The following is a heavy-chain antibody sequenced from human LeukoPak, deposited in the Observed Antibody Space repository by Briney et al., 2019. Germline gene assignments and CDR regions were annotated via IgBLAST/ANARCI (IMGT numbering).Heavy chain of an antibody. J-gene: IGHJ6*02. D-gene: IGHD3-10*01. CDR1: GFTFRSYW. CDR2: IKPDGSEK. Sequence: GGSLRLSCAASGFTFRSYWMSWVRQAPGKGLEWVANIKPDGSEKNSVDFVKGRFTISRDNANNSLYLQMNSLRTEDTAVYFCARDYYGSGSYYTSNYYYGMDVWGQGTTVTVSS. V-gene: IGHV3-7*01. CDR3: ARDYYGSGSYYTSNYYYGMDV.